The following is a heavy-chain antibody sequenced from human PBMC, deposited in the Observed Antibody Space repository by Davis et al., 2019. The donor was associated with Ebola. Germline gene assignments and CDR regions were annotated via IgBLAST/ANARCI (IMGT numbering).Heavy chain of an antibody. Sequence: GGSLRLSCAASGFTFSSYSMNWVRQAPGKGLEWVLSISSSSSYIYYADSVKGRFTISRDNAKNSLYLQMNSLRAEDTAVYYCARVRITMVRGVTYYYYYGMDVWGQGTTVTVSS. CDR2: ISSSSSYI. D-gene: IGHD3-10*01. CDR1: GFTFSSYS. CDR3: ARVRITMVRGVTYYYYYGMDV. V-gene: IGHV3-21*01. J-gene: IGHJ6*02.